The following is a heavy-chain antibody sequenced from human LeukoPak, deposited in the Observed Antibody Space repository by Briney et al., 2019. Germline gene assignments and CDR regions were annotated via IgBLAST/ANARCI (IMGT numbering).Heavy chain of an antibody. J-gene: IGHJ5*02. CDR2: IYYSGST. D-gene: IGHD3-10*01. Sequence: PSETLSLTCTVSGGSISSGGYYWSWIRQPPGKGLGWIGYIYYSGSTYYNPSLKSRVTISVDTSKNQFSLKLSSVTAADTAVYYCAREWFGEGSWFDPWGQGTLVTVSS. V-gene: IGHV4-30-4*01. CDR3: AREWFGEGSWFDP. CDR1: GGSISSGGYY.